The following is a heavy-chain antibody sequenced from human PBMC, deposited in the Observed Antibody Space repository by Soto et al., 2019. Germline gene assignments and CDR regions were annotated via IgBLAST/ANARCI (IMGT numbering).Heavy chain of an antibody. CDR1: GFTFSHYG. CDR2: ISYDGIKT. V-gene: IGHV3-30*18. CDR3: AKSFTIFGVPETSPVDNPADS. Sequence: QVQLVESGGGGVQPGRSLRLSCEASGFTFSHYGMHWVRQAPGKGLEWVGVISYDGIKTYYGDSVKGPFSISRDNSKNALYLQMDSLRADDTAVYYCAKSFTIFGVPETSPVDNPADSWGQGTLVTVSS. D-gene: IGHD3-3*01. J-gene: IGHJ4*02.